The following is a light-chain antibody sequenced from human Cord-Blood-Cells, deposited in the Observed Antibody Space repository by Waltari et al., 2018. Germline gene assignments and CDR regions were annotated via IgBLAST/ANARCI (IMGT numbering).Light chain of an antibody. J-gene: IGKJ4*01. Sequence: EIVMTQSPATLSVSPGESATLSCRASQSVSSNLAWYQQKPGQAPRLLSYGASTRATGIPARFSGSGSGTEFTLTISSLQSEDFAVYYCQQYNNWPLTFGGGTKVEIK. CDR3: QQYNNWPLT. CDR2: GAS. V-gene: IGKV3-15*01. CDR1: QSVSSN.